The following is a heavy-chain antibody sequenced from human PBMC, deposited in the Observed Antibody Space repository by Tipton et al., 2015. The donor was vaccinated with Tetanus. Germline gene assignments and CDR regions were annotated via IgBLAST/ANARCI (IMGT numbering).Heavy chain of an antibody. V-gene: IGHV4-39*01. D-gene: IGHD3-10*01. CDR2: IYHSGSA. Sequence: TLSLTCAVSGASISSVNYYWSWIRQPPGKGLEWVGYIYHSGSAYYKPSLKGRVTISVDTSKNQFSLRLSSVTAADTAVYFCARHPPPYYYGSGSYLDYWGQGTPVTVSS. J-gene: IGHJ4*02. CDR3: ARHPPPYYYGSGSYLDY. CDR1: GASISSVNYY.